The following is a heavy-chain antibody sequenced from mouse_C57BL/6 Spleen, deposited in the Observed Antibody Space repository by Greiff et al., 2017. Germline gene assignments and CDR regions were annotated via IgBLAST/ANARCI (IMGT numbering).Heavy chain of an antibody. Sequence: EVKLMESGGGLVKPGGSLKLSCAASGFTFSDYGMHWVRQAPEKGLEWVAYISSGSSTIYYADTVKGRFTISRDNAKNTLFLQMTSLRSEDTAMYYCARPEDGYFDYWGQGTTLTVSS. D-gene: IGHD2-3*01. CDR3: ARPEDGYFDY. CDR1: GFTFSDYG. V-gene: IGHV5-17*01. CDR2: ISSGSSTI. J-gene: IGHJ2*01.